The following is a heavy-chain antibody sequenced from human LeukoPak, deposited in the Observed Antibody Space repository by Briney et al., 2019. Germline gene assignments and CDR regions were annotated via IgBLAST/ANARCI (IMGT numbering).Heavy chain of an antibody. V-gene: IGHV3-23*01. Sequence: PGGSLRLSCAASGFTFSSYGMSWVRQAPGKGLEWVSGISGSIISTYYADSVKGRFTISRDNSNNTLYLQMNSLKADDTAVYYCAKNVPQPYYYGSGSYYGWFDPWGQGTLVTVSS. CDR3: AKNVPQPYYYGSGSYYGWFDP. J-gene: IGHJ5*02. D-gene: IGHD3-10*01. CDR1: GFTFSSYG. CDR2: ISGSIIST.